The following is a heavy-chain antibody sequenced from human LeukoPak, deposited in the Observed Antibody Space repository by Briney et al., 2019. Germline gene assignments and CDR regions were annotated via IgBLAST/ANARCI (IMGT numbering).Heavy chain of an antibody. D-gene: IGHD3-3*01. CDR1: GFTFSSYW. Sequence: GGSLRLSCAASGFTFSSYWMSWVRQAPGKGLEWVANIKQDGSEKYYVDSVKDRFTISRDNAKNSLYLQMNSLRAEDTAVYYCASGGGFWSGKYYFDYWGQGTLVTVSS. V-gene: IGHV3-7*01. J-gene: IGHJ4*02. CDR2: IKQDGSEK. CDR3: ASGGGFWSGKYYFDY.